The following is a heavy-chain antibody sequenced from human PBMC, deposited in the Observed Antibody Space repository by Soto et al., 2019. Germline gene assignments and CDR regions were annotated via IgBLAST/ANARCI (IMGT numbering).Heavy chain of an antibody. J-gene: IGHJ4*02. CDR2: IWNDGSNT. Sequence: GGSLRLSCAASGFTFSSYGMHWVRQAPGKGLEWAGFIWNDGSNTYYADSVKGRFTISRDNSKNTLYLQMNSLRAEDTAVYFCARGYCSSTSCPLSLYYFDYWGQGTLVTV. CDR1: GFTFSSYG. V-gene: IGHV3-33*01. D-gene: IGHD2-2*01. CDR3: ARGYCSSTSCPLSLYYFDY.